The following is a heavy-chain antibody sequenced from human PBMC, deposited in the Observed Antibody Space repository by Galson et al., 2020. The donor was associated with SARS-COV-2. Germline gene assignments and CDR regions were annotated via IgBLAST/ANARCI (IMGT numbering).Heavy chain of an antibody. J-gene: IGHJ4*02. CDR3: ARGRTVTPYAN. V-gene: IGHV1-2*02. Sequence: GASVKVSCKASAYTFTGYYIHWVRQAPRQGLEWMGWVNPYNGGTKYAQKFQGRVTMTSDTSVSTALMELSRLRSGDTAVYYCARGRTVTPYANWGQGTLVSVSS. D-gene: IGHD4-17*01. CDR1: AYTFTGYY. CDR2: VNPYNGGT.